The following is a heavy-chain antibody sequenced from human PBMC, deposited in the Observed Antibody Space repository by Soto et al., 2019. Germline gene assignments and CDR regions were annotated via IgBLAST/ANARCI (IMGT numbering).Heavy chain of an antibody. D-gene: IGHD3-10*01. CDR2: IYYSGST. CDR3: ARTDIMVRANQEYWFDP. V-gene: IGHV4-59*01. Sequence: SETLSLTCTVSGGSISSYYWSWIRQPPGKGLEWIGYIYYSGSTNYNPSLKSRVTISVDTSKNQFSLKPSSVTAADTAVYYCARTDIMVRANQEYWFDPWGQGTLVTVSS. J-gene: IGHJ5*02. CDR1: GGSISSYY.